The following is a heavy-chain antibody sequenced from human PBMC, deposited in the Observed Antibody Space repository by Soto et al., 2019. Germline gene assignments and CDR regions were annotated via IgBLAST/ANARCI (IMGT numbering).Heavy chain of an antibody. J-gene: IGHJ3*02. V-gene: IGHV3-7*01. Sequence: SGGSLRLSCAASGFTFSSYWMSWVRQAPGKGLEWVANIKQDGSEKYYVDSVEGRFTISKDNPKNSLYLQMNSLRAEDTAVYYCAREREKRYFDWFVGPDPTQYAFDNWGQGTTVTVSS. CDR1: GFTFSSYW. CDR2: IKQDGSEK. D-gene: IGHD3-9*01. CDR3: AREREKRYFDWFVGPDPTQYAFDN.